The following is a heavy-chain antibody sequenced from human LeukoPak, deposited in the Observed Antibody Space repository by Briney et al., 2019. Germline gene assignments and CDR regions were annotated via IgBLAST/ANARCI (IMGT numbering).Heavy chain of an antibody. CDR1: GFTFSSYA. Sequence: GGSLRLSCAASGFTFSSYAMSWVRQAPGKGLEWVSAISGSGGSTYYADSVKGRFTISRDNSKNTLYLQMNSLRAEDTAVYYCAKDPGIAAAGARGGFDYWGQGTLDTVSS. CDR3: AKDPGIAAAGARGGFDY. CDR2: ISGSGGST. V-gene: IGHV3-23*01. D-gene: IGHD6-13*01. J-gene: IGHJ4*02.